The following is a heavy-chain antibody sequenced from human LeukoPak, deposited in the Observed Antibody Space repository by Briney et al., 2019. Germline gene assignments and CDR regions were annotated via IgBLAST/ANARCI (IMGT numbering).Heavy chain of an antibody. Sequence: GRSLRLSCAGSGFTFSSYAMHWVRQAPGKGLEWVAVISYDGSNKYYADSVKGRFTISRHNSKNTLYLQMNSLRAEDTAVYYCARVRSITMVRGALGLWGQGTLVTVSS. CDR2: ISYDGSNK. CDR3: ARVRSITMVRGALGL. CDR1: GFTFSSYA. J-gene: IGHJ4*02. D-gene: IGHD3-10*01. V-gene: IGHV3-30*04.